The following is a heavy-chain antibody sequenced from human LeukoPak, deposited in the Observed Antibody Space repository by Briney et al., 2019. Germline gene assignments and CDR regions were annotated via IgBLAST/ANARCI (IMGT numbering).Heavy chain of an antibody. CDR1: GFTFSSYW. CDR3: ARGTYYDFWSDPWPFDP. D-gene: IGHD3-3*01. Sequence: GGSLRLSCAASGFTFSSYWMHWVRQAPGKGLVWVSRINSDGSSTSYADSVKGRFTISRDNAKNTLYLQMNSLRAEDTAVYYCARGTYYDFWSDPWPFDPWGQGTLVTVSS. CDR2: INSDGSST. J-gene: IGHJ5*02. V-gene: IGHV3-74*01.